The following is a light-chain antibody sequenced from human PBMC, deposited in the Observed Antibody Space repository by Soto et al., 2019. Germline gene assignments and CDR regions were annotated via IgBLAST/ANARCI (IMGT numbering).Light chain of an antibody. CDR2: DAS. Sequence: EIVLTQSPATLSLSPGKRATLSCRASQGVSNSLAWYQQKPGQAPRLLIYDASNRATDIPARFSGSGSGTDFTLTISSLEPEDFAVYYCQQRGNWPLTFGGGTKVEIK. V-gene: IGKV3-11*01. J-gene: IGKJ4*01. CDR3: QQRGNWPLT. CDR1: QGVSNS.